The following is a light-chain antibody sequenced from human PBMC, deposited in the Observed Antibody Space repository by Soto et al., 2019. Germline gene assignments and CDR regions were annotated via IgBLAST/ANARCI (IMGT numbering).Light chain of an antibody. J-gene: IGKJ4*01. CDR1: QRVSSSY. V-gene: IGKV3-20*01. CDR3: QQYGSSPPP. CDR2: GAS. Sequence: EIVLTQSPGTLSLSPGERATFSCRASQRVSSSYLAWYQQKPGQAPRLLIYGASSRATGIPDRFSGSGSGTDFTLTISRLEPEDFAVYYCQQYGSSPPPFGGGTKVEIK.